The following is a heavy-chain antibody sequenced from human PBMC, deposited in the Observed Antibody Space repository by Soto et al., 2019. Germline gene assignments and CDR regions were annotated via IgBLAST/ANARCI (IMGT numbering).Heavy chain of an antibody. CDR2: IRSKAYSGTT. D-gene: IGHD6-19*01. J-gene: IGHJ5*02. V-gene: IGHV3-49*03. CDR1: GFSFGDSA. CDR3: TRRYSSGWYWLDP. Sequence: GGSLRLSCTASGFSFGDSAMSWFRQAPGKGLEWVGFIRSKAYSGTTEYAASVRGRFTISRDDSKSIAYLQMNSLKTEDTAVYYCTRRYSSGWYWLDPWGQGTLVTVYS.